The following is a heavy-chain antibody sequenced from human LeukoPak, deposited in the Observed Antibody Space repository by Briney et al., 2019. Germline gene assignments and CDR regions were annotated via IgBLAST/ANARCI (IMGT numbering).Heavy chain of an antibody. Sequence: PSETLSLTCTVSGGSISRYYWSWIRQPPGKGLEWIGYIYSTGSTNYNPSLKSRVTISVDTSKNQFSLKLSSVTAADTAVYYCARGYYYDSRALDYWGQGTLVTVSS. V-gene: IGHV4-59*08. CDR1: GGSISRYY. CDR3: ARGYYYDSRALDY. J-gene: IGHJ4*02. CDR2: IYSTGST. D-gene: IGHD3-22*01.